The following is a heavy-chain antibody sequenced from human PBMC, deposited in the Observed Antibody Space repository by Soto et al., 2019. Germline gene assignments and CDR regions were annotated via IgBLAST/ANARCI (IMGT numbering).Heavy chain of an antibody. CDR3: ERNSWNSFFSLVPFAH. J-gene: IGHJ4*02. V-gene: IGHV4-59*01. Sequence: SETLSLTCTVSGDSTSSSYWSWIRQSPGRGLEWIGYISYHGITNYNPSLQSRVTFSVDTPNKQVSLKLTSVTPADTAVYYCERNSWNSFFSLVPFAHWGQGTLVTVS. CDR1: GDSTSSSY. D-gene: IGHD1-7*01. CDR2: ISYHGIT.